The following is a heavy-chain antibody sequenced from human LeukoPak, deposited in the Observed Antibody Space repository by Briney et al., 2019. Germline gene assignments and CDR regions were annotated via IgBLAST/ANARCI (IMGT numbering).Heavy chain of an antibody. J-gene: IGHJ2*01. D-gene: IGHD2-2*01. V-gene: IGHV4-61*02. CDR3: TRDIVLPTAYWYFDL. Sequence: PSETLSLTCTVSSGSLSSSSYFWGWIRQPAGKGLEWIGRIYSSGTTNYSPSLKSRVTMSVDTSKNQFSLKLSSVTAADTAVYFCTRDIVLPTAYWYFDLWGRGTLVTVSS. CDR1: SGSLSSSSYF. CDR2: IYSSGTT.